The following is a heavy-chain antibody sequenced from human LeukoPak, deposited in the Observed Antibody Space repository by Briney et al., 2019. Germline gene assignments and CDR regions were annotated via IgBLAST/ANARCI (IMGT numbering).Heavy chain of an antibody. CDR3: ARGSDCSRSSCPLDYYYYYMDV. V-gene: IGHV1-2*02. J-gene: IGHJ6*03. Sequence: ASVKVSCKASGYTFAGYYIHWVRQAPGQGLEWMGWIHPNSGGINYAQKFQDRVTMTRDTSISTAHMELSRPTSDDTAVYYCARGSDCSRSSCPLDYYYYYMDVWGKGTTVTVSS. D-gene: IGHD2-2*01. CDR1: GYTFAGYY. CDR2: IHPNSGGI.